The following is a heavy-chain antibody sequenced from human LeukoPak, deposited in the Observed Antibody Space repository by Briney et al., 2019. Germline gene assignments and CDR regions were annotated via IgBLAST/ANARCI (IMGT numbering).Heavy chain of an antibody. CDR1: GFTFTKHW. J-gene: IGHJ4*02. V-gene: IGHV3-7*01. CDR2: ISEDGNEK. Sequence: GGSLRLSCAATGFTFTKHWMSWVRQTIGKGLECVAKISEDGNEKHYVDSVKGRCTISRDNAKNSLFLQMNNLRVDDTAVYYCARDYRGGWNDYWGQGTLVTVSS. D-gene: IGHD1-26*01. CDR3: ARDYRGGWNDY.